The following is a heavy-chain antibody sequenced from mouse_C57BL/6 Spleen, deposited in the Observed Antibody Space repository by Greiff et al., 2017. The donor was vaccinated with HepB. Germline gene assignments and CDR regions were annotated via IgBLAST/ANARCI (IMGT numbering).Heavy chain of an antibody. CDR3: AGLSWFAY. V-gene: IGHV1-82*01. J-gene: IGHJ3*01. Sequence: VHLQESGPELVKPGASVKISCKASGYAFSSSWMNWVKQRPGKGLEWIGRIYPGDGDTNYNGKFKGKATLTADKSSSTAYMQLSSLTSEDSAVYFGAGLSWFAYWGQGTLVTVAA. CDR2: IYPGDGDT. D-gene: IGHD6-1*01. CDR1: GYAFSSSW.